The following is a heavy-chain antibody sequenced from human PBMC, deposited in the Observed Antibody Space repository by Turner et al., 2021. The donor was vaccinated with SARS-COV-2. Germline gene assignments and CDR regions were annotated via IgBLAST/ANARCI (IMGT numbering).Heavy chain of an antibody. V-gene: IGHV1-69*02. D-gene: IGHD3-10*01. CDR2: IIPILGIA. Sequence: QVQLVHSGAEVKKPRSSVKVTCKASGGSFSSYPISWVRQAPGQGLEWMGMIIPILGIANYAQKFQGRVTITAYKSTSSAYMELSSLRSEDTAVYYCARINSGGFDYWGQGTLVTVSS. CDR1: GGSFSSYP. J-gene: IGHJ4*02. CDR3: ARINSGGFDY.